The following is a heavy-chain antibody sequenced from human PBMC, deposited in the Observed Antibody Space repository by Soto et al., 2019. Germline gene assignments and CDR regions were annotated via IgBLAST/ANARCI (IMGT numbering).Heavy chain of an antibody. J-gene: IGHJ5*02. CDR3: ARDRSPGENWFDP. CDR1: GGSISSGGYY. V-gene: IGHV4-31*03. Sequence: SETLSLTCTVSGGSISSGGYYWSLIRQHPGKGLEWIGYIYYSGSTYYNQSLKSRVTISVDTSNNQFSLKLSSVTAADTAVYYCARDRSPGENWFDPWGQGTLVTVSS. CDR2: IYYSGST. D-gene: IGHD1-26*01.